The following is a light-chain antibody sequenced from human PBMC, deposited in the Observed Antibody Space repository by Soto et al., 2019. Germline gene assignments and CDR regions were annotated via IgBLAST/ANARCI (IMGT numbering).Light chain of an antibody. CDR3: LQHNTYPWT. V-gene: IGKV1-5*01. J-gene: IGKJ1*01. CDR2: DAS. CDR1: QSISSW. Sequence: EIQMTQSPSTLSASVGDRVTITCRASQSISSWLAWYQQKPGKAPKLLIYDASSLESGVPSRFSGSGSGTEFTLTISSLQPEDFATYYCLQHNTYPWTFGQGTKVDIK.